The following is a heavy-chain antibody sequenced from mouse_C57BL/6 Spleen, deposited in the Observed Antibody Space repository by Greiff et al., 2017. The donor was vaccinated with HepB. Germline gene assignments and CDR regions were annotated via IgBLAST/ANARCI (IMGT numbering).Heavy chain of an antibody. D-gene: IGHD1-1*01. Sequence: EVQLQQSGPGLVKPSQSLSLTCSVTGYSITSGYYWNWIRQFPGNKLEWMGYISYDGSNNYNPSLKNRISITRDTSKNQFFLKLNSVTTEDTATYYCAREKFYYYGSSYDAMDYWGQGTSVTVSS. CDR3: AREKFYYYGSSYDAMDY. V-gene: IGHV3-6*01. J-gene: IGHJ4*01. CDR2: ISYDGSN. CDR1: GYSITSGYY.